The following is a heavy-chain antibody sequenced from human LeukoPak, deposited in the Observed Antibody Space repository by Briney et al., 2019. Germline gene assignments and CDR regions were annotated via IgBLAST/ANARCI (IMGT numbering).Heavy chain of an antibody. J-gene: IGHJ4*02. Sequence: PSENLSLTCAVYGESLNSYDWSWVRLPPGEGLEWIGEIYESGTTEYNPSLKSRVTISMVPSKQQFSLSLSSVTAADTAVYYCARGAWATRLGSWGLGTPVIVSS. CDR2: IYESGTT. CDR3: ARGAWATRLGS. V-gene: IGHV4-34*01. D-gene: IGHD2-15*01. CDR1: GESLNSYD.